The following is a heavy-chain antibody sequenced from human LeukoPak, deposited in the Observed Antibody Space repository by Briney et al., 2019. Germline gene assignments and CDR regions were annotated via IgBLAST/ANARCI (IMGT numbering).Heavy chain of an antibody. Sequence: GASVKASCKVSGYTLTELSMHWVRQAPGKGLEWMGGFDPEDGETIYAQRFQGRVTMTEDTSTDTAYMELSSLRSEDTAVYYCATRGYYYGSGSHYYYYGMDVWGQGTTVTVSS. D-gene: IGHD3-10*01. CDR1: GYTLTELS. CDR3: ATRGYYYGSGSHYYYYGMDV. V-gene: IGHV1-24*01. J-gene: IGHJ6*02. CDR2: FDPEDGET.